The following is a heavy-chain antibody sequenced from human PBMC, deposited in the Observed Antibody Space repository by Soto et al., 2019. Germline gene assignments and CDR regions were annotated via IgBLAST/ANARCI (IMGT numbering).Heavy chain of an antibody. CDR2: ISGSGGST. V-gene: IGHV3-23*01. CDR3: AKADVGAVAGNDFDY. J-gene: IGHJ4*02. CDR1: GFTFSSYA. Sequence: PGGSLRLSCAASGFTFSSYAMSWVRQAPGKGLEWVSAISGSGGSTYYADSVKGRFTISRDNSKNTLYLQMNSLRAEDTAVYYCAKADVGAVAGNDFDYWGQGTLVTVSS. D-gene: IGHD6-19*01.